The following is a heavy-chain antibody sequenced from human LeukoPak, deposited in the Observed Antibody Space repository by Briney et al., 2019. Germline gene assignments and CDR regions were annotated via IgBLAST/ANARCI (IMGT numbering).Heavy chain of an antibody. D-gene: IGHD4/OR15-4a*01. V-gene: IGHV3-33*01. CDR3: ARERLWEVPEYYFDY. CDR1: GFTFSSYG. Sequence: GGSLRLSCAASGFTFSSYGMHWVRQAPGKGLEWVAVLWFDGNNKYYADSVKGRFTISRDNSKNTLSLQMNSLRAEDTAVYYCARERLWEVPEYYFDYWGQGTLVTVSS. CDR2: LWFDGNNK. J-gene: IGHJ4*02.